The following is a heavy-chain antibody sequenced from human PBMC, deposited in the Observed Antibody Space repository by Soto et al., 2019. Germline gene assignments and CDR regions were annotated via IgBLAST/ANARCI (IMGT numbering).Heavy chain of an antibody. D-gene: IGHD4-17*01. CDR3: ARQVTTYYGMDV. CDR1: GYSFTSYW. CDR2: IDPSDSYT. V-gene: IGHV5-10-1*01. J-gene: IGHJ6*02. Sequence: GASLKISCKGSGYSFTSYWITWVRQMPGKGLEWMGRIDPSDSYTNYSPSFQGHVTISADKSISTAYLQWSSLKASDTAMFYCARQVTTYYGMDVWGQGTTVTVSS.